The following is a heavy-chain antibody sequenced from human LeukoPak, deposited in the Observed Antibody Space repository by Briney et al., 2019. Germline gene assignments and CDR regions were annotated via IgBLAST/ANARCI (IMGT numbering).Heavy chain of an antibody. D-gene: IGHD6-6*01. V-gene: IGHV3-7*01. CDR3: ARIGYSSSSLDY. J-gene: IGHJ4*02. CDR2: LNPDGSVK. CDR1: GFTFTKFW. Sequence: GGSLRLSCAASGFTFTKFWMTWVRQAPGKGLEWVANLNPDGSVKYFVSSVKGRFTVSRDNAKNSQYLQMNSLRAEDTAVYYCARIGYSSSSLDYWGQGTLVTVSS.